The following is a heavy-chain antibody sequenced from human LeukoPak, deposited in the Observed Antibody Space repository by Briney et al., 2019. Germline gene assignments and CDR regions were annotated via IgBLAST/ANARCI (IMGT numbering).Heavy chain of an antibody. J-gene: IGHJ4*02. V-gene: IGHV1-69*05. Sequence: GASVKVSCKTSGGTFSSYAISWVRQAPGQGLEWMGGIIPIFGTANYAQKFQGRVTITTDESTSTAYMELSSLRSEDTAVYYCARDHDYGGNYLFDYWGQGTQVTVSS. D-gene: IGHD4-23*01. CDR2: IIPIFGTA. CDR3: ARDHDYGGNYLFDY. CDR1: GGTFSSYA.